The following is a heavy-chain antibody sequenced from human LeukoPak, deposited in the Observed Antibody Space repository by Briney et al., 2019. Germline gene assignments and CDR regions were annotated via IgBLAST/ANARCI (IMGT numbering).Heavy chain of an antibody. D-gene: IGHD2-2*01. V-gene: IGHV4-34*01. CDR1: GGSFSGYY. CDR3: ARDGPAYTSRWYDYYYGLDV. J-gene: IGHJ6*02. Sequence: SETLSLTCAVYGGSFSGYYWSWIRQPPGKGLEWIGEINHSGSTNYNPSLKSRVTISVDTSKNQFSLKLTSVTSADTAVYYCARDGPAYTSRWYDYYYGLDVWGQRTTVTVSS. CDR2: INHSGST.